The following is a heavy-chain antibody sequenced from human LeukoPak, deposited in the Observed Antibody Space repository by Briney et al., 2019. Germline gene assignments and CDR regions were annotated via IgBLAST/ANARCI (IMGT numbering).Heavy chain of an antibody. CDR2: MNPNSGNT. J-gene: IGHJ3*02. Sequence: AAVKVSCKASGYTFTSYDINWVRQATGQGLEWMGWMNPNSGNTGYAQKFQGRVTMTRNTSISTAYMELSSLRSEDTAVYYCAREVDILTVTYAFDIWGQGTMVTVSS. CDR3: AREVDILTVTYAFDI. V-gene: IGHV1-8*01. D-gene: IGHD3-9*01. CDR1: GYTFTSYD.